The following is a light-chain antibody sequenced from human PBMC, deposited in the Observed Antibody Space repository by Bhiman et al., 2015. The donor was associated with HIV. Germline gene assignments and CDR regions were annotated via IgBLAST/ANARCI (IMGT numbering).Light chain of an antibody. CDR2: QDS. CDR3: QAWDSRTGV. J-gene: IGLJ1*01. Sequence: SYELTQPPSVSVSPGQTASITCSGDKLGDKYACWYQQKPGQSPVLVIYQDSKRPSGIPERFSGSNSGNTATLTISGTQAMDEADYYCQAWDSRTGVFGAGTTVTVL. V-gene: IGLV3-1*01. CDR1: KLGDKY.